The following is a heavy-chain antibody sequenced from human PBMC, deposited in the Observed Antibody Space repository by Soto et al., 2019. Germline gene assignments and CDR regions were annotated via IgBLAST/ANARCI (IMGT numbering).Heavy chain of an antibody. V-gene: IGHV3-23*01. J-gene: IGHJ4*02. D-gene: IGHD2-15*01. CDR1: GFTFSSYA. CDR2: VSIGGST. Sequence: DVQLLESGGGLVQPEGSLRLSCAASGFTFSSYAMGWVRQGPGKGLEWVAVVSIGGSTHYADSVRGRFTISRDNSKNTLSLQMKSLTAEYTAVYFCAKRRGAGGHFDYWGQGALVTVSS. CDR3: AKRRGAGGHFDY.